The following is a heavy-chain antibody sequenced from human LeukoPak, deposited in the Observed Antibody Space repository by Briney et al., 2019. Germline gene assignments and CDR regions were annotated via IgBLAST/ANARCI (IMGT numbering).Heavy chain of an antibody. J-gene: IGHJ4*02. CDR3: AKSAVTGLRYYSDY. CDR2: ISGSGGSA. D-gene: IGHD6-19*01. CDR1: GFTFSSYA. V-gene: IGHV3-23*01. Sequence: GGSLRLSCAASGFTFSSYAMTWVRQAPGKGLEWVSVISGSGGSAHYADSVKGRFTISRDNSKNTLYLQMNSLRAEDTAVYYCAKSAVTGLRYYSDYWGQGTLVTVSS.